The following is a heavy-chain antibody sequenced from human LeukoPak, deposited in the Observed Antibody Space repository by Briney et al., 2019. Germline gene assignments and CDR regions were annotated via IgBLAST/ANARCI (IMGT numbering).Heavy chain of an antibody. CDR2: ISGSGGST. CDR3: AKDSWIVVVPAAYF. D-gene: IGHD2-2*01. Sequence: GGSLRLSCAASGFTFSSYGMSWVRQAPGKGLEWVSAISGSGGSTYYADSVKGRFTISRDNSKNTLYLQMNSLRAEDTAVYYCAKDSWIVVVPAAYFWGQGTLVTVSS. J-gene: IGHJ4*02. CDR1: GFTFSSYG. V-gene: IGHV3-23*01.